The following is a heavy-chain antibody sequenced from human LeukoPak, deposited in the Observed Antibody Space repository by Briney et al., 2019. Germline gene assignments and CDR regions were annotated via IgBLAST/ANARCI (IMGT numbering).Heavy chain of an antibody. CDR2: IYYSGST. Sequence: SETLSLTCTVSGGSISSSSYYWGWIRQPPGKGPEWIGSIYYSGSTYYNPSLKSRVTMSVDTSKNQFSLKLSSVTAADTAVYYCARPVYYDSSGYYANAFDIWGQGTMVTVSS. J-gene: IGHJ3*02. V-gene: IGHV4-39*01. CDR1: GGSISSSSYY. CDR3: ARPVYYDSSGYYANAFDI. D-gene: IGHD3-22*01.